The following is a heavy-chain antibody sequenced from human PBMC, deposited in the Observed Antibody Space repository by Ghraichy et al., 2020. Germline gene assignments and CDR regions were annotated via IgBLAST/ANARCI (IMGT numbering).Heavy chain of an antibody. Sequence: GGSLRLSCAASGFTFSSYWMSWVRQAPGKGLEWVANIKQDGSGKYYVDSVKGRFTISRDNAKNLLYLQVNNLRAEDTAVYYCARDPSYGKFDYWGLGTLVTVSS. CDR3: ARDPSYGKFDY. CDR2: IKQDGSGK. V-gene: IGHV3-7*03. CDR1: GFTFSSYW. D-gene: IGHD4-17*01. J-gene: IGHJ4*02.